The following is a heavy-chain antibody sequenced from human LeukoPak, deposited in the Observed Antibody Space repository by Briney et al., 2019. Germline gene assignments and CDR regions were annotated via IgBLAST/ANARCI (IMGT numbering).Heavy chain of an antibody. V-gene: IGHV1-2*02. Sequence: ASLKVSCKASGYTFTGYYLHWVRQAPGQGLEWMGWINPNSGGTNYAQTFQGRVTMTRDTSISTAYMELSRLRSDDTAVYYCARDVGGGSLNWFDPWGQGTLVSVSS. J-gene: IGHJ5*02. CDR2: INPNSGGT. D-gene: IGHD2-15*01. CDR3: ARDVGGGSLNWFDP. CDR1: GYTFTGYY.